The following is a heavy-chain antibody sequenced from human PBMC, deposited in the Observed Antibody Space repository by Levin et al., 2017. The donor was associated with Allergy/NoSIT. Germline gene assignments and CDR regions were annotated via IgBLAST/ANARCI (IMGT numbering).Heavy chain of an antibody. V-gene: IGHV3-30*18. CDR1: GFTFSDYA. CDR2: ISYDGSNK. Sequence: GGSLRLSCAASGFTFSDYAIHWVRQAPGKGLEWVALISYDGSNKYYEDSVKGRFTISRDNSKNTLYLQMNSLRAEDTAVYYCAKDPATNYILDYWGQGTLVTVSS. CDR3: AKDPATNYILDY. D-gene: IGHD4/OR15-4a*01. J-gene: IGHJ4*02.